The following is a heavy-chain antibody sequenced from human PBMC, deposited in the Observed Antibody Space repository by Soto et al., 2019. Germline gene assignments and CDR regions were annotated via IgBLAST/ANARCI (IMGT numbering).Heavy chain of an antibody. CDR1: GYTFTSYA. CDR2: INAGNGNT. D-gene: IGHD3-22*01. J-gene: IGHJ4*02. V-gene: IGHV1-3*01. CDR3: ARAAGDYYYDSSGYPGPFDY. Sequence: ASVKLSCKASGYTFTSYAMHWVRQAPGQRLEWMGWINAGNGNTKYSQKFQGRVTITRDTSASTAYMELSSLRSEDTAVYYCARAAGDYYYDSSGYPGPFDYWGQGTLVTVSS.